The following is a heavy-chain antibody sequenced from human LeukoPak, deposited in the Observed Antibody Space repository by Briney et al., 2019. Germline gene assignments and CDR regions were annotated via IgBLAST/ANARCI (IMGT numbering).Heavy chain of an antibody. CDR3: AIDSNCSSTSCYTGYYYYMDV. CDR1: GGSISSSVYY. J-gene: IGHJ6*03. D-gene: IGHD2-2*02. CDR2: IYTSGST. Sequence: ASETLSLTCTVSGGSISSSVYYWGWIRQPPGKGLEWIGRIYTSGSTNYNPSLKSRVTMSVDTSKNQFSLKLSSVIAADTAVYYCAIDSNCSSTSCYTGYYYYMDVWGKGTTVTVSS. V-gene: IGHV4-61*05.